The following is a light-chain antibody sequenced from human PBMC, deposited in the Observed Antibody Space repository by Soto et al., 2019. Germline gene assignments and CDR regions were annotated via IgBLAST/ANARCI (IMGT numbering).Light chain of an antibody. CDR3: VAWDGSLSSVL. CDR1: SSNIGSHY. Sequence: QSVLTQPPSASGTPGQRFTISCSGSSSNIGSHYVYWYQQLPGTAPKLRIYRNDQRPSGVPDRFYGSKSGTSGSLAISGLRSEDEADYYCVAWDGSLSSVLFGGGTKLTV. J-gene: IGLJ3*02. CDR2: RND. V-gene: IGLV1-47*01.